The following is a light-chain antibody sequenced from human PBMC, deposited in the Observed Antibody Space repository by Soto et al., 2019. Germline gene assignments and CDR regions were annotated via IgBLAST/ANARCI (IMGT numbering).Light chain of an antibody. Sequence: DIQMTQSPSSLSASVGDRITITCRASQSISRYLNWYQQKPGKAPNLLIYTASTLQSGVPSRFSGSGSGTDFTLTISSLQPEDFATYYCQQLNSYPLTFGPGTKVDIK. V-gene: IGKV1-9*01. CDR2: TAS. CDR1: QSISRY. J-gene: IGKJ3*01. CDR3: QQLNSYPLT.